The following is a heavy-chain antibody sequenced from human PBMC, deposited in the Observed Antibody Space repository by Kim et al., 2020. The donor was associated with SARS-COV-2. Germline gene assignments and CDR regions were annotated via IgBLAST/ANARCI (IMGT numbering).Heavy chain of an antibody. D-gene: IGHD6-19*01. Sequence: SETLSLTCAVYGGSFSGYYWSWIRQPPGKGLEWIGEINHSGSTNYNPSLKSRVTISVDTSKNQFSLKLSSVTAADTAVYYCARAPSSGWQRRSWGYWGQGTLVTVSS. CDR1: GGSFSGYY. CDR2: INHSGST. CDR3: ARAPSSGWQRRSWGY. J-gene: IGHJ4*02. V-gene: IGHV4-34*01.